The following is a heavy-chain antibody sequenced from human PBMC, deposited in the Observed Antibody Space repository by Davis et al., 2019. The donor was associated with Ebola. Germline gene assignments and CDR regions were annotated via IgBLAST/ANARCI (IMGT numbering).Heavy chain of an antibody. CDR3: ARANWATVGTRWFDP. Sequence: AASVPVSCLASGYTFTSYDINWVRQATGQGFEWMGWMNPNSGNTGYEQKFQGRVTMTRDTSTSTAYMELSSLRSEDTAVYYCARANWATVGTRWFDPWGQGTLVTVSS. V-gene: IGHV1-8*01. D-gene: IGHD6-13*01. CDR1: GYTFTSYD. CDR2: MNPNSGNT. J-gene: IGHJ5*02.